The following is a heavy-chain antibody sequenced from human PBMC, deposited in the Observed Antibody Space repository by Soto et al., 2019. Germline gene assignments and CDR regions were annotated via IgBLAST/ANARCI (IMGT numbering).Heavy chain of an antibody. Sequence: GASVKVSCKASGYTFTSYDINWVRQATGQGLEWMGWINPNSGGTNYAQKFQGWVTMTRDTSISTAYMELSSLRSEDTAVYYCARDQYNWNYGMDVWGQGTTVTVSS. D-gene: IGHD1-20*01. J-gene: IGHJ6*02. V-gene: IGHV1-2*04. CDR2: INPNSGGT. CDR3: ARDQYNWNYGMDV. CDR1: GYTFTSYD.